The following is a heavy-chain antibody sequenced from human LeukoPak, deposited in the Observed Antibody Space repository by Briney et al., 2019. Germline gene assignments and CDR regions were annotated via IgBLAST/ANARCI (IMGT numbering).Heavy chain of an antibody. V-gene: IGHV3-21*01. D-gene: IGHD2-15*01. Sequence: GGSLRLSCAASGFTFSTYSMNWVRQAPGKGLEWVSSISSGSGYIYYADPVKGRFTISRDNAKNSLYLQMNSLRAEDTAVYYCARDGVYCSGGSCDHLDYWGQGTLVTVSS. CDR2: ISSGSGYI. J-gene: IGHJ4*02. CDR3: ARDGVYCSGGSCDHLDY. CDR1: GFTFSTYS.